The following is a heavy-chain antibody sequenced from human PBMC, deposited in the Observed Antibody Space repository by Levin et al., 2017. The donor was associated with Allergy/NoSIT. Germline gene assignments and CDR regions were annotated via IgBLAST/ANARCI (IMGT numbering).Heavy chain of an antibody. CDR2: ISSSSSYT. J-gene: IGHJ6*02. CDR1: GFTFSDYY. V-gene: IGHV3-11*05. CDR3: ARDRLRYSGSYYNYYYYGMDV. Sequence: PGGSLRLSCAASGFTFSDYYMSWIRQAPGKGLEWVSYISSSSSYTNYADSVKGRFTISRDNAKNSLYLQMNSLRAEDTAVYYCARDRLRYSGSYYNYYYYGMDVWGQGTTVTVSS. D-gene: IGHD3-10*01.